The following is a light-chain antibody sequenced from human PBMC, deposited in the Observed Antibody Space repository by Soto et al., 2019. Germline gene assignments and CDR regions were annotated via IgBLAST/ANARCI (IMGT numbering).Light chain of an antibody. CDR3: QQRFNLQVT. V-gene: IGKV3-15*01. Sequence: IVLIQSPANLSVSPGERATLACRASQNISNYLIWYQQKPGQAPRLLIYGASTRATGIPARFSGSGSGTEFTLTISSLQSEDFAVYCCQQRFNLQVTFGQGTRLEIK. CDR1: QNISNY. CDR2: GAS. J-gene: IGKJ5*01.